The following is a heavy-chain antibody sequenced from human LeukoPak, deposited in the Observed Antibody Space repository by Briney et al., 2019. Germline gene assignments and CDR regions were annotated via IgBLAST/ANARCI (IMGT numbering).Heavy chain of an antibody. CDR3: ARLFSAAARNRGH. J-gene: IGHJ4*02. CDR1: GDSLSSSNYY. CDR2: IYYSGST. V-gene: IGHV4-39*01. D-gene: IGHD6-13*01. Sequence: SETLSLTCIVSGDSLSSSNYYWGWIRQPPGKGLEWVVNIYYSGSTYLNPSLNSRVTLSAVKSKMQYSLKLSSVTAADTAVYYCARLFSAAARNRGHWGQGTLVTVSS.